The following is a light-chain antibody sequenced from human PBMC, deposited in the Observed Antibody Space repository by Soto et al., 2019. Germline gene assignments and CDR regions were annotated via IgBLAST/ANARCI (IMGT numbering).Light chain of an antibody. CDR2: GAS. Sequence: EMVLTQSPGTLYLSPGERATLYCRASQSVGSNYLAWYQQKPGQAPRVLIYGASSRATGIPDRFSGSGSGADFTLTISRLEPEDFAVYYCQQYTTSPFTFGPGTKGDIK. J-gene: IGKJ3*01. CDR1: QSVGSNY. V-gene: IGKV3-20*01. CDR3: QQYTTSPFT.